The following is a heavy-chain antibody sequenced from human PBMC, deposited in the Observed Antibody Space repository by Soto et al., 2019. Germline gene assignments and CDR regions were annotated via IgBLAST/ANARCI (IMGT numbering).Heavy chain of an antibody. CDR1: GGTFSSYA. CDR3: ANYDSSGYSSLPFDY. Sequence: QVQLVQSGAEVKKPGSSVKVSCKASGGTFSSYAISWVRQAPGQGLEWMGGIIPIFGTANYAQKFQGRVTITGDESTSTTYMELSSLRSEDTAVYYCANYDSSGYSSLPFDYWGQGTLVTVSS. CDR2: IIPIFGTA. V-gene: IGHV1-69*12. J-gene: IGHJ4*02. D-gene: IGHD3-22*01.